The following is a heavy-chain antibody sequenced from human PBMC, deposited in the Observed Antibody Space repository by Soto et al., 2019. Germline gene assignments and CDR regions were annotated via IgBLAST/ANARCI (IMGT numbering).Heavy chain of an antibody. CDR1: GGSIRSYY. CDR2: IYYSGST. D-gene: IGHD3-9*01. Sequence: PSETLSLTCTVSGGSIRSYYWSWIRQPPGKRLEWIGYIYYSGSTNYNPSLKSRVTISVDTSKNQFSLKLSSVTAADTAVYYCARNRGGYDILTGYFPWFDPWGQGTLVTVSS. CDR3: ARNRGGYDILTGYFPWFDP. J-gene: IGHJ5*02. V-gene: IGHV4-59*01.